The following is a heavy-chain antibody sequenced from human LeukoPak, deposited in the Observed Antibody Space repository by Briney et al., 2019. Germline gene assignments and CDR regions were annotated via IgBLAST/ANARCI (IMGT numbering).Heavy chain of an antibody. CDR2: VKSDGSNP. Sequence: GGSLRLSCAASRFSFSNYWMHWVRQAPGKGLVWVSRVKSDGSNPSYADSVKGRFTISRDNAENMLYLQMNTLGAEHTAVYYCARDIVSGSGSLDYWGQGTLVTVSS. V-gene: IGHV3-74*01. CDR1: RFSFSNYW. J-gene: IGHJ4*02. CDR3: ARDIVSGSGSLDY. D-gene: IGHD3-10*01.